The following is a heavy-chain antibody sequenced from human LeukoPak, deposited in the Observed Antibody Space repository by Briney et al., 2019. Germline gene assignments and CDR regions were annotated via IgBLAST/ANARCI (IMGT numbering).Heavy chain of an antibody. CDR2: INHSGST. Sequence: SETLSLTCAVYGGSFSGYYGSWIRQPPGKGLEWIGEINHSGSTNYNPSLKSRVTISVDTSKNQFSLKLSSVTAADTAVYYCARSAGYCSSTSCYRVVSAFDIWGQGTMVTVSS. D-gene: IGHD2-2*03. J-gene: IGHJ3*02. V-gene: IGHV4-34*01. CDR1: GGSFSGYY. CDR3: ARSAGYCSSTSCYRVVSAFDI.